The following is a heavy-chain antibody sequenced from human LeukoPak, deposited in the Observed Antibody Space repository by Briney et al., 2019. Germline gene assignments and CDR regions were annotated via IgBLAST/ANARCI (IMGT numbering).Heavy chain of an antibody. Sequence: ASVKVSCKASGYTFTDYYMHWVRQAPGQGFEWMGWINPNSGDTNYAQKFQGRVTMTRDTSISTAHMELSRLRTDDTAVYYCARANFLYCSSTTCLFDYWGQGTLVIVSS. CDR3: ARANFLYCSSTTCLFDY. D-gene: IGHD2-2*01. CDR1: GYTFTDYY. V-gene: IGHV1-2*02. J-gene: IGHJ4*02. CDR2: INPNSGDT.